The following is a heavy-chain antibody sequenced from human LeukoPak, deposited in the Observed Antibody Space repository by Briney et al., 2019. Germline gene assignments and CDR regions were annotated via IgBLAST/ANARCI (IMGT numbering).Heavy chain of an antibody. Sequence: PSETLSLTCTVSGSSISSYYWSWIRQPPGKGLEWIGYIYYSGSTNYNPSLKSRVTISVDTSKNQFSLKLSSVTAADTAVYYCARDVGITIFGVADDAFDIWGQGTMVTVSS. J-gene: IGHJ3*02. CDR1: GSSISSYY. CDR2: IYYSGST. V-gene: IGHV4-59*01. D-gene: IGHD3-3*01. CDR3: ARDVGITIFGVADDAFDI.